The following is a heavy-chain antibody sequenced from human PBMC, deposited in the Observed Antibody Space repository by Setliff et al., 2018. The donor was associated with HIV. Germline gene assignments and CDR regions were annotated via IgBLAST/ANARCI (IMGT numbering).Heavy chain of an antibody. CDR2: IYHSGST. V-gene: IGHV4-38-2*01. CDR3: ASRVPAARHFDY. J-gene: IGHJ4*02. D-gene: IGHD2-2*01. Sequence: SETLSLTCAVSGYSISSGYYWDWIRQPPGKGLEWIGSIYHSGSTYYNPSLKSRVTISIDTSKNQFSLKLSSVTAADTAVYYCASRVPAARHFDYWGQGTLVTVSS. CDR1: GYSISSGYY.